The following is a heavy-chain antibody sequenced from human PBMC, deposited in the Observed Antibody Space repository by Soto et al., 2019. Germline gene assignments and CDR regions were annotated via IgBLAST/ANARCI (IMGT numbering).Heavy chain of an antibody. CDR2: ISAYNGNT. CDR1: GYTFTSYV. CDR3: ARMGIGYYYDSSGYYSSFEYFQH. V-gene: IGHV1-18*01. Sequence: ASVKVSCKASGYTFTSYVISWVRHAPGQGLEWMGWISAYNGNTNYAQKLQGRVTMTTDTSTSTAYMELRSLRSDDTAVYYCARMGIGYYYDSSGYYSSFEYFQHWG. J-gene: IGHJ1*01. D-gene: IGHD3-22*01.